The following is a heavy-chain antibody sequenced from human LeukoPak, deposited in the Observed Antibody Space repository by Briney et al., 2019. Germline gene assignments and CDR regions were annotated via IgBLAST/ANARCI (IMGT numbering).Heavy chain of an antibody. V-gene: IGHV3-23*01. CDR2: ISGSGGST. CDR3: AKDNFRRLVGASGAFDI. J-gene: IGHJ3*02. CDR1: GFTFSSYA. Sequence: PGGSLRLSCAASGFTFSSYAMSWVRQAPGKGLEWVSAISGSGGSTYYADSVKGRFTISRDNSKNTLYLQMNSLRAEDTAVYYCAKDNFRRLVGASGAFDIWGQGTMVTVSS. D-gene: IGHD1-26*01.